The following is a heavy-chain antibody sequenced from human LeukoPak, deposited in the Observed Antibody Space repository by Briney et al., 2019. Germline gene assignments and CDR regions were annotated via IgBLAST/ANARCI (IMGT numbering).Heavy chain of an antibody. CDR1: GGSISSYY. CDR3: ARDRRDGYKDY. D-gene: IGHD5-24*01. J-gene: IGHJ4*02. Sequence: PSETLSLTCSVSGGSISSYYWSWIRQPPGKGLEWIGYIYYSGSTYYNPSLKSRVTISVDTSKNQFSLKLSSVTAADTAVYYCARDRRDGYKDYWGQGTLVTVSS. CDR2: IYYSGST. V-gene: IGHV4-30-4*08.